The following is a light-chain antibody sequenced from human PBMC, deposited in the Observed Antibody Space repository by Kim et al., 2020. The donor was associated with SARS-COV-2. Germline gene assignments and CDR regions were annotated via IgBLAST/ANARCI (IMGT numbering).Light chain of an antibody. CDR2: AAS. CDR1: QGSSNY. CDR3: QKYNCAPLT. J-gene: IGKJ4*01. V-gene: IGKV1-27*01. Sequence: ASVGDGVTITGRASQGSSNYLAWYQQKPGKVPKLLIYAASTLQSGVPSRFSCSGSGTDFTLTISSLQPEDVATYYCQKYNCAPLTFGGGTKVDIK.